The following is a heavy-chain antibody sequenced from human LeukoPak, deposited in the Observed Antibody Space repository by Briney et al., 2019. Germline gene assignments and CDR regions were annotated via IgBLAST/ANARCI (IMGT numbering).Heavy chain of an antibody. CDR1: GGSVSSGSYY. D-gene: IGHD4-17*01. CDR3: ARGNDYGDYVGY. Sequence: SETLSLTCTVSGGSVSSGSYYWSWIRQPPGKGLEWIGYIYYSGSTNYNPSLKSRVTISVDTSKNQFSLKLSSVTAADTAVYYCARGNDYGDYVGYWGQGTLVTVSS. J-gene: IGHJ4*02. V-gene: IGHV4-61*01. CDR2: IYYSGST.